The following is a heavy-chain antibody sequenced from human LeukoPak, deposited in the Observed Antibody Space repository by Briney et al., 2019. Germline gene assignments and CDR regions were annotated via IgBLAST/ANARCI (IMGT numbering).Heavy chain of an antibody. CDR2: IRYDESDL. D-gene: IGHD6-19*01. V-gene: IGHV3-33*01. Sequence: GTSLKLSCAASGFTFSYHDMHWVRQAPGKGLEWVALIRYDESDLHYADSAKGRFTISRDNSKDTLELHMNSLRREDTALYFCVRALSSNSGRTYFDLWGLGTLVTVSS. J-gene: IGHJ4*02. CDR3: VRALSSNSGRTYFDL. CDR1: GFTFSYHD.